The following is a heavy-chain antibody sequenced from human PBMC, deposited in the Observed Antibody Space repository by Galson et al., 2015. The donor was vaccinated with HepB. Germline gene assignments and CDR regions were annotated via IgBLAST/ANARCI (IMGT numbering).Heavy chain of an antibody. Sequence: SLRLSCAASGFTFNYYSMNWVRQAPGKGLEWVSSISGNSRYIYYADSVRGRFTISRDNAKSSLYLQMNSLSAEDTAFYYCASWGGYYFDPDVVDIWGQGTVVTVSS. V-gene: IGHV3-21*01. D-gene: IGHD3-22*01. CDR3: ASWGGYYFDPDVVDI. CDR2: ISGNSRYI. J-gene: IGHJ3*02. CDR1: GFTFNYYS.